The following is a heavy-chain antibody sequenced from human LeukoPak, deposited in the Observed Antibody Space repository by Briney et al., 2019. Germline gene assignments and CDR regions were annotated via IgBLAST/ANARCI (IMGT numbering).Heavy chain of an antibody. CDR1: GFTFSSYS. CDR2: ISSSRSTI. D-gene: IGHD3-10*01. J-gene: IGHJ3*02. V-gene: IGHV3-48*04. Sequence: GGSLRLSCAASGFTFSSYSMNWVRQAPGKGLEWVSYISSSRSTIYYADSVKGRFTISRDNAKNSLYLQMNSLRVEDTAVYYCATWFGEDAFDIWGQGTMVTVSS. CDR3: ATWFGEDAFDI.